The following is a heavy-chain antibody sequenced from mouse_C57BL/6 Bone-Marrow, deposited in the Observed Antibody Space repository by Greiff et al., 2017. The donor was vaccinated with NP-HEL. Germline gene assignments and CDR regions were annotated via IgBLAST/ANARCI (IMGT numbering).Heavy chain of an antibody. D-gene: IGHD1-1*01. CDR1: GFTFSNYW. V-gene: IGHV6-3*01. CDR2: IRLKSDNYAT. Sequence: EVMLVESGGGLVQPGGSMKLSCVASGFTFSNYWMNWVRQSPEKGLEWVAQIRLKSDNYATHYAASVKGRFTILRDDSKSSVYLQMNNLRAEDTGIYYCTGVYYGSRGYAMDYWGQGTSVTVSS. J-gene: IGHJ4*01. CDR3: TGVYYGSRGYAMDY.